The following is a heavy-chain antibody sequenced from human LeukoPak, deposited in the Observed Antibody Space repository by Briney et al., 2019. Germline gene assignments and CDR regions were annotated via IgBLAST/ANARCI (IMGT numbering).Heavy chain of an antibody. Sequence: GSLSLSCAASGFTVSSNYVSWVRQAPGKGLEWVSVIYSGGSTYYADSVKGRFTISRDNSKNTLYLQMNSLRAEDTAVYYCARESGSYLYFDYWGQGTLVTVSS. J-gene: IGHJ4*02. V-gene: IGHV3-53*01. CDR3: ARESGSYLYFDY. CDR2: IYSGGST. D-gene: IGHD1-26*01. CDR1: GFTVSSNY.